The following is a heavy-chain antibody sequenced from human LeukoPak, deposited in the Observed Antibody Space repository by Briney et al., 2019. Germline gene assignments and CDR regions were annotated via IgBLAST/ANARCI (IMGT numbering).Heavy chain of an antibody. CDR3: ARGNVMEWSYYYGMDV. CDR1: GGSISSYY. D-gene: IGHD3-3*01. Sequence: SETLSLTCTVSGGSISSYYWSWIRQPPGKGLEWIGYIYYSGSTYYNPSLKSRVTISVDTSKNQFSLKLSSVTAADTAVYYCARGNVMEWSYYYGMDVWGQGTTVTVSS. V-gene: IGHV4-59*01. CDR2: IYYSGST. J-gene: IGHJ6*02.